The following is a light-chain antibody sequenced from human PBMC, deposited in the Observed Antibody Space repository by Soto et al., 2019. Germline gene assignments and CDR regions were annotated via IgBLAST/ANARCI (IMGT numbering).Light chain of an antibody. CDR3: QQADSFPLT. J-gene: IGKJ4*01. CDR1: RGISNW. Sequence: DIQMTQSPSSVSAAVGDRVTITCRASRGISNWLAWYQQKPGEDPKLLIYAASSLQSGVPSRFSGGGSGTDFSLTINSLQPEDFATDFCQQADSFPLTFGGGTKVEMK. V-gene: IGKV1-12*01. CDR2: AAS.